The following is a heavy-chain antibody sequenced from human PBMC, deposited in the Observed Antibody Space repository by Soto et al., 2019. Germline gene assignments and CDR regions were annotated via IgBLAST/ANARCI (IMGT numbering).Heavy chain of an antibody. J-gene: IGHJ2*01. Sequence: SQALSITCAISGESVSTNSAAWNSIRQSPSRGLEWLGRTYYRSKWYNDYAVSVKSRITINPDTSKNQFSLQLNSVTPEDTAVYFCVIVRGHLQRWLHFPTRRSSDL. CDR1: GESVSTNSAA. D-gene: IGHD3-10*01. CDR3: VIVRGHLQRWLHFPTRRSSDL. CDR2: TYYRSKWYN. V-gene: IGHV6-1*01.